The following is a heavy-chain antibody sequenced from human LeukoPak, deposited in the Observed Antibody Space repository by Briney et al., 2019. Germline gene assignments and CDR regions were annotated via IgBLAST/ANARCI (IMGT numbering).Heavy chain of an antibody. CDR3: ARDYYDSSGYGDY. V-gene: IGHV4-38-2*02. D-gene: IGHD3-22*01. J-gene: IGHJ4*02. Sequence: PSETLSLTCAVSGYSISRGYYWGWIRQPPGKGLEWIGSIYHSGSTYYNPSLKSRVTISVDTSKNQFSLKLSSVTAADTAVYYCARDYYDSSGYGDYWGQGTLVTVSS. CDR2: IYHSGST. CDR1: GYSISRGYY.